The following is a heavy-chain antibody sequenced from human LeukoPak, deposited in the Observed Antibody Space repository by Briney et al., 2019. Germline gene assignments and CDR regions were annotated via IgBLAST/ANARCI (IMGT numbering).Heavy chain of an antibody. CDR3: TRQQRSGGNSEYYYYYMDV. D-gene: IGHD4-23*01. CDR2: IIPIFGTA. Sequence: SVKVSCKASGGTFSSYAISWVRQAPGQGLEWMGGIIPIFGTANYAQKFQGRVTITTDESTSTAYMELSSLRSEDTAVYCWTRQQRSGGNSEYYYYYMDVWGKGTTVTVSS. J-gene: IGHJ6*03. V-gene: IGHV1-69*05. CDR1: GGTFSSYA.